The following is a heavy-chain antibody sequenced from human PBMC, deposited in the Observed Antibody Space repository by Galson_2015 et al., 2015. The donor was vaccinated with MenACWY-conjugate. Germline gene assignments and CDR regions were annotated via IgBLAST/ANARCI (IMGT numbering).Heavy chain of an antibody. V-gene: IGHV1-3*01. D-gene: IGHD2-2*01. J-gene: IGHJ6*02. Sequence: SVKVSCKASGYTFTNYAMHWVRQAPGQRLEWMGWINAGNGNTKYSQKFQGRVTITSDTSASTAYMELSSLRSEDTAVYYCTREIVVAPAASWGDYYYGMDVWGQGTTVTVSS. CDR3: TREIVVAPAASWGDYYYGMDV. CDR2: INAGNGNT. CDR1: GYTFTNYA.